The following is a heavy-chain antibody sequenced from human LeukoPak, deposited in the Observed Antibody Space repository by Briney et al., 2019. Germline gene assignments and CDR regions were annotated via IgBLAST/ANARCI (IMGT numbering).Heavy chain of an antibody. CDR3: AKVRAYDELGNPYWHFDL. CDR1: GFTFDNYA. J-gene: IGHJ2*01. CDR2: ISASGDIT. V-gene: IGHV3-23*01. Sequence: GGSLRLSCSASGFTFDNYAMSWVRQAPGRGLEGVSGISASGDITYYADSVKGRVTVSSDNSKSTPYLQMSSLRAEVTAVYYCAKVRAYDELGNPYWHFDLWGRGTLVTVSS. D-gene: IGHD3-3*01.